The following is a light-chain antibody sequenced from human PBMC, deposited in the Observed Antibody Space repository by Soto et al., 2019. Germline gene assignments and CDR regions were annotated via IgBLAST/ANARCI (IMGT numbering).Light chain of an antibody. J-gene: IGKJ1*01. Sequence: EIVLTQSPGTLSLSPGERATLSCRASQSVRSNYLAWYRQTPGQAPRLLIYGASNRVTGIPDRFSGSWSGTDFTLIITRLEPEDFALYYCQQYCSSPWTFGQGTKVEIK. CDR1: QSVRSNY. CDR3: QQYCSSPWT. V-gene: IGKV3-20*01. CDR2: GAS.